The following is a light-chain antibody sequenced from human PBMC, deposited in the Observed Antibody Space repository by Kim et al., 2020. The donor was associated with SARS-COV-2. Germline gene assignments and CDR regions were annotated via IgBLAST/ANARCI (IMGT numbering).Light chain of an antibody. V-gene: IGKV3-20*01. CDR2: GAS. CDR1: QSISSNY. J-gene: IGKJ2*03. CDR3: QQYDSSVYS. Sequence: LSQGERVTLSCRASQSISSNYLAWYQQKSGQAPRLLIFGASHRATGIPDRFSGGGSGAYFTLTISRLEPEDFAVYYCQQYDSSVYSFGQGTKLEI.